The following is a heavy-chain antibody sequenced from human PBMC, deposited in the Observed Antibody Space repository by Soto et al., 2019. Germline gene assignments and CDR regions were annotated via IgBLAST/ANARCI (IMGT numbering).Heavy chain of an antibody. CDR1: GYTFTSYG. V-gene: IGHV1-18*01. D-gene: IGHD2-15*01. CDR3: AREVLSCSGGSGYSRFDP. CDR2: ISAYNGNT. Sequence: ASVKVSCKASGYTFTSYGISWVRQAPGQGLEWMGWISAYNGNTNYAQKLQGRVTMTTDTSTSTAYMELRSLRSDDTAVYYCAREVLSCSGGSGYSRFDPWGQGTLVTVSS. J-gene: IGHJ5*02.